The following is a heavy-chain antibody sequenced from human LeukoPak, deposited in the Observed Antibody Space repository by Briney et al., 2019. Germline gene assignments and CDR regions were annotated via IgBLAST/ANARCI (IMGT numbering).Heavy chain of an antibody. CDR2: IYYSGST. Sequence: PSETLSLTCTVSGGSISSSSYYWGWIRQPPGKGLERIGSIYYSGSTYYNPSLKSRVTISVDTSKNQFSLKLSSVTAADTAVYYCARHRRAAYYFDYWGQGTLVTVSS. CDR3: ARHRRAAYYFDY. V-gene: IGHV4-39*01. J-gene: IGHJ4*02. CDR1: GGSISSSSYY. D-gene: IGHD2-15*01.